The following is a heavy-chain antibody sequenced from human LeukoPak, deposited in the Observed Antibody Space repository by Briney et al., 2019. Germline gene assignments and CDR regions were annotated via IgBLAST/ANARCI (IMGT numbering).Heavy chain of an antibody. J-gene: IGHJ1*01. CDR1: GGTFSTYA. Sequence: ASVKVSCKASGGTFSTYAINWVRQAPGQGVEWMGGIIAIVGTSNYAQRFQGRVTITADETSRTDYMAMSRVRSEDTAIYYCATTRDYYEYSGYTLLQDWGQGTLVTVSS. V-gene: IGHV1-69*13. CDR2: IIAIVGTS. D-gene: IGHD3-22*01. CDR3: ATTRDYYEYSGYTLLQD.